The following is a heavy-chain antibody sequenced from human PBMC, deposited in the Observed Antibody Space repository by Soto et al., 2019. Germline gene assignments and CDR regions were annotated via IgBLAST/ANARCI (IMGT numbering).Heavy chain of an antibody. J-gene: IGHJ4*02. V-gene: IGHV4-59*01. Sequence: CTWIRQAPGKGLEWIGNIYYSGSTNYNPSLKSRVTIRVDTSKNQFSLKLSSVTAADTAVYYCARSIIYDSSGSTDYWGQGTLVTVSS. CDR3: ARSIIYDSSGSTDY. D-gene: IGHD3-22*01. CDR2: IYYSGST.